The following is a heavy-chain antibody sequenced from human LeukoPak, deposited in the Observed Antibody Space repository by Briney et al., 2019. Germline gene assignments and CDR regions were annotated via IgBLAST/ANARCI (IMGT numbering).Heavy chain of an antibody. CDR3: ARGDDGYSYGTFDY. J-gene: IGHJ4*02. D-gene: IGHD5-18*01. CDR2: INPNSGGT. CDR1: GYTFTGYY. V-gene: IGHV1-2*02. Sequence: ASVKVSCKASGYTFTGYYMHWVRQAPGQGFEWMGWINPNSGGTNYAQKFQGRVTMTRDTSISTAYTELSRLRSDDTAVYYCARGDDGYSYGTFDYWGQGTLVTVSS.